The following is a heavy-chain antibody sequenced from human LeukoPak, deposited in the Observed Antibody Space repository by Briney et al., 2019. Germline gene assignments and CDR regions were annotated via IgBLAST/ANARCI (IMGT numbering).Heavy chain of an antibody. CDR2: IYYSGST. CDR3: ARQIVVVTRFSWFDP. CDR1: GGSISSSSYY. Sequence: SETLSLTCTVSGGSISSSSYYWGWIRQPPGKGLEWIGSIYYSGSTYYNPSLKSRVTISVDTSKNQFSLKLSSVTAADTAVYYCARQIVVVTRFSWFDPWGQGTLVTVSS. J-gene: IGHJ5*02. V-gene: IGHV4-39*01. D-gene: IGHD2-21*02.